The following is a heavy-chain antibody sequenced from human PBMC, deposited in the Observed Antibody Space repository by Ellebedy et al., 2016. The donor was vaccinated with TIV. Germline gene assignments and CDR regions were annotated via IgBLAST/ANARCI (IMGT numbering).Heavy chain of an antibody. V-gene: IGHV5-51*01. Sequence: GESLKISCEGSGYSFTSYWIGWVRQMPGKGLEWMGIIYPGDSDTRYSPSFQGQVTISADKSISTAYLQWSSLKASDTAMYYCARLVYDSSGYYDGAGDYWGQGTLVTVSS. CDR1: GYSFTSYW. J-gene: IGHJ4*02. D-gene: IGHD3-22*01. CDR2: IYPGDSDT. CDR3: ARLVYDSSGYYDGAGDY.